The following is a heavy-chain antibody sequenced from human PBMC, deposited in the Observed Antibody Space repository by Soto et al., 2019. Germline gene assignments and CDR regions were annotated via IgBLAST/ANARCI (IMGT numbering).Heavy chain of an antibody. V-gene: IGHV4-39*01. D-gene: IGHD3-22*01. CDR3: ARSSAVITTFDYFDY. J-gene: IGHJ4*02. Sequence: SETLSLPFTVSGGSITPSNYYWGWIRRPPGKGLEWIGSIYYSGSTYYNPSLKSRVTISVDTSKNQFSLKLSSVTAADTAVYYCARSSAVITTFDYFDYWGQGTLVTVS. CDR2: IYYSGST. CDR1: GGSITPSNYY.